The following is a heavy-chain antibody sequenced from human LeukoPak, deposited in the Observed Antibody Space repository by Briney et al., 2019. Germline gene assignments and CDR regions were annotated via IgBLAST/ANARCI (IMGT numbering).Heavy chain of an antibody. V-gene: IGHV1-2*02. CDR2: INPKNGGT. D-gene: IGHD2-2*01. J-gene: IGHJ4*02. CDR1: RNIFTGYS. Sequence: ASVKVSCKASRNIFTGYSIHWVRQAPGQGLEWMGWINPKNGGTNPAEKFQGRVTMTRDTSLSTAFMELTGLTSDDTAVYFCAREPPYTGHCDITTCDVSRFDLWGQGTLVTVSS. CDR3: AREPPYTGHCDITTCDVSRFDL.